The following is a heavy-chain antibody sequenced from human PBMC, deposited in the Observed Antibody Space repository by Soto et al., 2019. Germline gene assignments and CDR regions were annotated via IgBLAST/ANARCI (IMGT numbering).Heavy chain of an antibody. D-gene: IGHD6-19*01. CDR2: TIPMFATA. V-gene: IGHV1-69*01. Sequence: QVHLVQSGAEVKKPGSSVKVSCKASGGSFSNYIFAWVRQALGQGLEWMGGTIPMFATAQYAQKLQGRVTITADESTSTVYMDLTSLTSDDTAVYYCARGLFGQQWLVGFDTCGQGTLVTVSS. J-gene: IGHJ4*02. CDR3: ARGLFGQQWLVGFDT. CDR1: GGSFSNYI.